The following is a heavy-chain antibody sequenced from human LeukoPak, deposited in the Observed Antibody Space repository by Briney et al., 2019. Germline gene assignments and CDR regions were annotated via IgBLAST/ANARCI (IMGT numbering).Heavy chain of an antibody. V-gene: IGHV4-4*02. CDR1: GGSISSSNW. CDR3: ARLFHQLWLSRAFDI. D-gene: IGHD6-19*01. Sequence: PSETLSLTCAVSGGSISSSNWWSWVRQPPGKGLEWIGEIYHSGSTNYKPSLKSRVTISVDKSKNQLSLKLSSVTAADTAVYYCARLFHQLWLSRAFDIWGQGTMVTVSS. CDR2: IYHSGST. J-gene: IGHJ3*02.